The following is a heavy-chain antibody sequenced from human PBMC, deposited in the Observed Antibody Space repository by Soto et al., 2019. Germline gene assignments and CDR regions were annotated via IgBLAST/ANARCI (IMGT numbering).Heavy chain of an antibody. CDR1: GDSISRYY. CDR2: IYYSGET. D-gene: IGHD3-10*01. V-gene: IGHV4-59*01. J-gene: IGHJ6*02. Sequence: SETLSLTCTVSGDSISRYYWSWIRLSPGKGLEWIGYIYYSGETNYNPSVKSRVTISVDRTKNQFSLKLSSVTAADTAVYYCARDQGGEFLQGSGMDVWGQGTTVTVAS. CDR3: ARDQGGEFLQGSGMDV.